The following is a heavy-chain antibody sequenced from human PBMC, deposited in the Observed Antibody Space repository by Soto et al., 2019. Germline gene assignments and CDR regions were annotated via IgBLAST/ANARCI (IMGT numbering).Heavy chain of an antibody. J-gene: IGHJ4*02. CDR1: GYTFSNYA. CDR3: ARWGTTGGFDL. Sequence: VQLLESGGGLVPPGGSLRLSCAASGYTFSNYAMSWVRQAPGKGLEWVSTIRGNGDGTYYADSVKGRFTISRDNSKNTLSLQMNSLRVEDTALYYCARWGTTGGFDLWGQGTLVSVSS. CDR2: IRGNGDGT. V-gene: IGHV3-23*01. D-gene: IGHD3-16*01.